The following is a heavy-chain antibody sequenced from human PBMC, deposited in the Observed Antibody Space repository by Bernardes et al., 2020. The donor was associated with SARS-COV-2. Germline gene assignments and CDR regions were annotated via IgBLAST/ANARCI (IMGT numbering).Heavy chain of an antibody. CDR3: VRARQQLVGWFDY. CDR1: GFTFSSYA. Sequence: GGSLRLSCAASGFTFSSYAMHWVRQAPGKGLEYVSAITSNGGSTYYANSVKGRFTISRDNSKNLLYLQMGSLRPEDMAVYYCVRARQQLVGWFDYWGQGTLVTVSS. D-gene: IGHD6-13*01. V-gene: IGHV3-64*01. CDR2: ITSNGGST. J-gene: IGHJ4*02.